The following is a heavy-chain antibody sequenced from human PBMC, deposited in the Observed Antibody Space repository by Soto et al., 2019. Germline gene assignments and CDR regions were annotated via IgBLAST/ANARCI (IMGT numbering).Heavy chain of an antibody. CDR3: ARGTYRSKTDFDY. Sequence: QVQLVESGGGLVKPGGSLRLSCAASGFTFSDYYMTWIRQAPGSGLEWVSYISSSSGTISYENSVKGRFTISRDNAQKSLYLQMTSLRAEDTAVYYCARGTYRSKTDFDYWGQGTLVTVSS. J-gene: IGHJ4*02. D-gene: IGHD6-13*01. V-gene: IGHV3-11*01. CDR1: GFTFSDYY. CDR2: ISSSSGTI.